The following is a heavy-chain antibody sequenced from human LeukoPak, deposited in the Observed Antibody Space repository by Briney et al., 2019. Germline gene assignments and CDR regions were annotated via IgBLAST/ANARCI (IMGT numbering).Heavy chain of an antibody. D-gene: IGHD2/OR15-2a*01. V-gene: IGHV3-74*01. Sequence: PGGSLRLSCAASGFTFSSYWMYWVRQAPGKGLVWVSRINSDGSTTSYADSVKGRFTISRDNAKNTLYLQMNSLRAEDTAVYYCARVGTTPNFYYYYGMDVWAKGPRSPSP. CDR3: ARVGTTPNFYYYYGMDV. CDR2: INSDGSTT. J-gene: IGHJ6*02. CDR1: GFTFSSYW.